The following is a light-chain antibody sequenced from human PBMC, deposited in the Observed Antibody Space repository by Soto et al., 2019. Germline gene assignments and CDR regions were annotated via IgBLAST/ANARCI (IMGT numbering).Light chain of an antibody. V-gene: IGKV1-39*01. Sequence: DIPMTQFPSSLSASVGDKVTITCRASQSISTYLNWYQQKPGKAPKLLIFAASSLQSGVPSRFSGSGSWTDFTLTISGLQPEDFSTYFCQQSYSISPYTFGQGTKLGIK. J-gene: IGKJ2*01. CDR1: QSISTY. CDR2: AAS. CDR3: QQSYSISPYT.